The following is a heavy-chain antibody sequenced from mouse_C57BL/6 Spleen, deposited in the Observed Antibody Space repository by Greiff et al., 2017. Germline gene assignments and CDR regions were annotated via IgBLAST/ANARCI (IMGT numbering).Heavy chain of an antibody. CDR1: GFNIKDDY. CDR2: IDPENGDT. J-gene: IGHJ2*01. CDR3: TTRDYPDY. D-gene: IGHD2-4*01. V-gene: IGHV14-4*01. Sequence: EVQLQESGAELVRPGASVKLSCTASGFNIKDDYMHWVKQRPEQGLEWIGWIDPENGDTEYASKFQGKATITADTSSNTAYLQLSSLTSEDTAVYYCTTRDYPDYRGQGTTLTVSS.